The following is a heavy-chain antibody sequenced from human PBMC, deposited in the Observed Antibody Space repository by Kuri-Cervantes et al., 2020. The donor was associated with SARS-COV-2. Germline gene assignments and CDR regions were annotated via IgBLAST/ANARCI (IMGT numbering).Heavy chain of an antibody. D-gene: IGHD3-3*01. CDR3: AKVGLAQNDFWSGYYTG. CDR1: GFTFSSYA. V-gene: IGHV3-23*03. J-gene: IGHJ4*02. Sequence: GESLKISCAASGFTFSSYAMSWVRQAPGKGLEWVSVIYSGGSSTYYADSAKGRFSISRDNSKNTVYLQMNSLRVEDTAVYYCAKVGLAQNDFWSGYYTGWGQGTLVTVSS. CDR2: IYSGGSST.